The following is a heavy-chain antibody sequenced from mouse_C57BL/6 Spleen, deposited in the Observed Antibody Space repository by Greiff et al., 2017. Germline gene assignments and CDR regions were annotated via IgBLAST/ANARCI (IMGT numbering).Heavy chain of an antibody. J-gene: IGHJ2*01. CDR1: GFTFSDYG. CDR3: ARNYGRSYFDY. CDR2: ISSGSSTI. Sequence: EVKLVESGGGLVKPGGSLQLSCAASGFTFSDYGMHWVRQAPEKGLEWVAYISSGSSTIYYADTVKGRFTISRDNAKNPLFLQMTSLRSEDTAMYYCARNYGRSYFDYWGQGTTLTVSS. V-gene: IGHV5-17*01. D-gene: IGHD2-4*01.